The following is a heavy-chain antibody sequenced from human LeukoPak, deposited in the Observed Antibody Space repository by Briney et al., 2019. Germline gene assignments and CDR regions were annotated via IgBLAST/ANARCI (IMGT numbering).Heavy chain of an antibody. D-gene: IGHD2-2*01. CDR2: ISAYNGNT. CDR3: ARDCSSTSCSPDLDY. V-gene: IGHV1-18*01. CDR1: GYTFTSYG. J-gene: IGHJ4*02. Sequence: ASVKVSCKASGYTFTSYGISWVRQAPGQGLEWMGWISAYNGNTNYAQKLQGRVTMTTDTSTSTAYMELRSLRSDDTAVYYCARDCSSTSCSPDLDYWGQGTPVTVSS.